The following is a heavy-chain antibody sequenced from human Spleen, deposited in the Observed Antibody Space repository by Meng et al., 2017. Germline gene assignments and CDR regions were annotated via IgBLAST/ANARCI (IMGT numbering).Heavy chain of an antibody. CDR3: ARGPTTMAHDFDY. CDR1: GGSFSDYS. CDR2: INHSGAT. Sequence: QVQLQQWGAGLLTPSETLSLTCGVYGGSFSDYSWSWIRQPPGKGLEWIGEINHSGATNYNPSLESRATISVDTSQNNLSLKLSSVTAADSAVYYCARGPTTMAHDFDYWGQGTLVTVSS. J-gene: IGHJ4*02. V-gene: IGHV4-34*01. D-gene: IGHD4-11*01.